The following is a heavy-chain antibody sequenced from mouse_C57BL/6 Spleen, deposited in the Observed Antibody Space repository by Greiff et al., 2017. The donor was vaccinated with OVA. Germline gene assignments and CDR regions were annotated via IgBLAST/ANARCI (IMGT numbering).Heavy chain of an antibody. CDR2: IRNKANGYTT. CDR1: GFTFTDYY. V-gene: IGHV7-3*01. D-gene: IGHD2-5*01. J-gene: IGHJ2*01. Sequence: EVQLVESGGGLVQPGGSLSLSCAASGFTFTDYYMSWVRQPPGKALEWLGFIRNKANGYTTEYSASVKGRFTISRDNSQSILYLQMNALRAEDSATYYCARQNSKDHFDYWGQGTTLTVSS. CDR3: ARQNSKDHFDY.